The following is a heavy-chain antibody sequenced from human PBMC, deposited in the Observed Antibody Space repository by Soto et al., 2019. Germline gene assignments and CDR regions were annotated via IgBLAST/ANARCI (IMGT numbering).Heavy chain of an antibody. V-gene: IGHV3-30-3*01. Sequence: GGSLRLSCAASGFTFSSYAMHWVRQAPGKGLEWVAVISYDGSNKYYADSVKGRFTISRDNSKNTLYLQMNSLRAEDTAVYYCARPDRVYIYYDSTYPDYWGQGTQVTVSS. J-gene: IGHJ4*02. CDR2: ISYDGSNK. CDR1: GFTFSSYA. CDR3: ARPDRVYIYYDSTYPDY. D-gene: IGHD3-22*01.